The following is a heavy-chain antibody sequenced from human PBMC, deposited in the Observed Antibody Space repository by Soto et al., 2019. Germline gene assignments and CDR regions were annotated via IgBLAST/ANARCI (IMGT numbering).Heavy chain of an antibody. J-gene: IGHJ4*02. CDR3: AKHTTLYYDRTCPGDDFDY. D-gene: IGHD3-22*01. V-gene: IGHV3-23*01. Sequence: GGSLRLSCAASGFTFSSTAMSWVRQAPGKGREWVSGITGSGGITDYADSVKGRFTISRDHSRNTLYLQMNYLRVEDTAVYFCAKHTTLYYDRTCPGDDFDYWGQGTLVTVSS. CDR2: ITGSGGIT. CDR1: GFTFSSTA.